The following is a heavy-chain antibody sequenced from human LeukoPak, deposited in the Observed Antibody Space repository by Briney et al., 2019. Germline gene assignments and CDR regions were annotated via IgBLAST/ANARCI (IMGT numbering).Heavy chain of an antibody. CDR1: GFTVSSNY. CDR2: IYSGGST. CDR3: ARDEMITFGGVIVPGYFDY. Sequence: GGSLGLSCAASGFTVSSNYMSWVRQAPGKGLEWVSVIYSGGSTYYADSVKGRFTISRDNSKNTLYLQMNSLRAEDTAVYYCARDEMITFGGVIVPGYFDYWGQGTLVTVSS. J-gene: IGHJ4*02. V-gene: IGHV3-53*01. D-gene: IGHD3-16*02.